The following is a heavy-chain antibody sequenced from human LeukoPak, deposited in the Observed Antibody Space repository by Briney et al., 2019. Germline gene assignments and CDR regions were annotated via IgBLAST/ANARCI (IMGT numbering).Heavy chain of an antibody. V-gene: IGHV1-2*02. CDR3: ARSIVGATPIDY. Sequence: ASVKVSCRAPGYTFTGYCLNWVRQAPGQGLEWVGWINPNSGSTKFAQKIQDRVAMTRDTSISTAYMELSRLRSDDTAVYYCARSIVGATPIDYWGQGTLVTVSS. CDR2: INPNSGST. J-gene: IGHJ4*02. D-gene: IGHD1-26*01. CDR1: GYTFTGYC.